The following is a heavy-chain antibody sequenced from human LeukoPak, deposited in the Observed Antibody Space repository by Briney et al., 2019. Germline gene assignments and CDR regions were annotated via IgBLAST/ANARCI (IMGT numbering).Heavy chain of an antibody. J-gene: IGHJ4*02. Sequence: SVKVSCKASGYTFTSYGISWVRQAPGQGLEWMGGIIPIFGTANYAQKFQGRVTITADESTSTAYMELSSLRSEDTAVYYCAREGSYYYDSSGSGRGHRDFDYWGQGTLVTVSS. V-gene: IGHV1-69*13. CDR3: AREGSYYYDSSGSGRGHRDFDY. D-gene: IGHD3-22*01. CDR1: GYTFTSYG. CDR2: IIPIFGTA.